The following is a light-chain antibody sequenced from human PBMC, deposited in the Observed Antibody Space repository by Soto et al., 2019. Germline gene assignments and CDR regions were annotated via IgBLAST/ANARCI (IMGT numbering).Light chain of an antibody. V-gene: IGKV3-20*01. CDR1: QSVSNNY. CDR3: QQYGSSLLT. CDR2: GAS. Sequence: EIVLTQSPGTLSLSPGERATLSCRASQSVSNNYLAWYQQKPGQAPRLLISGASSRATGIPDRFNGSGSGTDFTLTISRLEPEDFAVYYCQQYGSSLLTFGGGTKVEIK. J-gene: IGKJ4*01.